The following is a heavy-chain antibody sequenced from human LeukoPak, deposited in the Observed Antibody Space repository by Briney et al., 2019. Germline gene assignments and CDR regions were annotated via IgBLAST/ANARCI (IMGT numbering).Heavy chain of an antibody. CDR3: ARARYCSSTSCYFHYYYGMDV. CDR1: GGSISSYY. CDR2: IYYSGST. Sequence: SETLSPTCTVSGGSISSYYWSWTRQPPGKGLEWIGYIYYSGSTNYNPSLKSRVTISVDTSKNQFSLKLSSVTAADTAVYYCARARYCSSTSCYFHYYYGMDVWGQGTTVTVSS. J-gene: IGHJ6*02. V-gene: IGHV4-59*01. D-gene: IGHD2-2*01.